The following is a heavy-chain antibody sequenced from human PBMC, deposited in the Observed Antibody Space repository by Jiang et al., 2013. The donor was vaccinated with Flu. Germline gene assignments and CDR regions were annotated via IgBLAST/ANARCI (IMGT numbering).Heavy chain of an antibody. CDR1: VAPITYYY. CDR2: IYYTGNT. D-gene: IGHD4-11*01. J-gene: IGHJ6*04. CDR3: ARFYSNYVLDALDV. V-gene: IGHV4-59*01. Sequence: SLTCTCLSVAPITYYYWSWIRQPPGKGLEWIGYIYYTGNTNYNPSLKSRVTMLVDTSKNLFSLKLSSVTAADTAVYYCARFYSNYVLDALDVWGKGTTVTVSS.